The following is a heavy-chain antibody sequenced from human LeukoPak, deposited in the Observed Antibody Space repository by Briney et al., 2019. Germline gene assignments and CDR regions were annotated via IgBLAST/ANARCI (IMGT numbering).Heavy chain of an antibody. J-gene: IGHJ4*02. Sequence: SETLSHTCIVSGGSISSSSSTYHWGWIRQPPGKGLEWIGSIYYSGSTYLNPSLKSRVTLSVDTSKNRFSLQLSSVAAADTAVYYCARLLYDYFSGSYYYFDYWGQGTLVTVSS. CDR2: IYYSGST. CDR1: GGSISSSSSTYH. V-gene: IGHV4-39*07. D-gene: IGHD3-3*01. CDR3: ARLLYDYFSGSYYYFDY.